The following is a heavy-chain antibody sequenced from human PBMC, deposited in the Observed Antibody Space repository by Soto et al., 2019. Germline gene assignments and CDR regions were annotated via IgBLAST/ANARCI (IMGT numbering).Heavy chain of an antibody. J-gene: IGHJ4*02. V-gene: IGHV1-2*02. Sequence: ASVKVSCKASGYTFTGYYMHWVRQAPGQGLEWMGWINPNSGGTNNAQKFQGRVTMTRDTYISTAYMELSRLRSDDTAVYYCARMVYYYDSSGYYQDYFDYWGQGTLVTVSS. D-gene: IGHD3-22*01. CDR2: INPNSGGT. CDR3: ARMVYYYDSSGYYQDYFDY. CDR1: GYTFTGYY.